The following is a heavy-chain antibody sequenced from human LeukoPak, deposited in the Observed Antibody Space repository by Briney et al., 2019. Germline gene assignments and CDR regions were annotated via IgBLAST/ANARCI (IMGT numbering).Heavy chain of an antibody. J-gene: IGHJ4*02. Sequence: GGSLRLSCAPSGYTFSSYSINWVRQAPGKGLQWVSSISVRSNYIYYADSVRGRFRISRDDARDALYLQMNSLRAEDTAVYYCVRLRRNSDTSGFYYYYDFWGQGTLVTVSS. CDR1: GYTFSSYS. CDR2: ISVRSNYI. D-gene: IGHD3-22*01. V-gene: IGHV3-21*01. CDR3: VRLRRNSDTSGFYYYYDF.